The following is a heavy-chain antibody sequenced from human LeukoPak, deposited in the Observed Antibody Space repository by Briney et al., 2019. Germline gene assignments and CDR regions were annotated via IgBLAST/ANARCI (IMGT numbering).Heavy chain of an antibody. CDR1: GYXFTGYY. CDR3: ARSRSFYDSAGYYDF. J-gene: IGHJ4*02. CDR2: INPNSGGT. Sequence: ASVKVSCKASGYXFTGYYIHWVRQAPGQGHEWVGWINPNSGGTNFAQSFQGRVTMTSDTSINTAYMELSSLRSDDTAVYYCARSRSFYDSAGYYDFWGQGILVTVSS. V-gene: IGHV1-2*02. D-gene: IGHD3-22*01.